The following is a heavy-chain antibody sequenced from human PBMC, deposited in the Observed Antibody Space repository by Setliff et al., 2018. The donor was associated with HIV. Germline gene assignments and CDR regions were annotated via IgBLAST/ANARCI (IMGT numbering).Heavy chain of an antibody. CDR3: AISGSPDRRPT. CDR1: GYSFSNYW. J-gene: IGHJ5*02. V-gene: IGHV5-51*01. D-gene: IGHD3-10*01. CDR2: IYPGDSDT. Sequence: PGESLKISCKGSGYSFSNYWIGWVRQMPGKGLEWMGIIYPGDSDTRYSPSFQGLVTISADKSINTAYLQWSSLKASDTAIYYCAISGSPDRRPTWGQGTLVTVSS.